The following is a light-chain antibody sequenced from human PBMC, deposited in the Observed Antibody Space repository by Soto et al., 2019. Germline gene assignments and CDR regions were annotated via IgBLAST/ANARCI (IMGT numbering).Light chain of an antibody. CDR2: KAS. V-gene: IGKV1-5*03. CDR1: QTVNTW. CDR3: QQYNHWYS. J-gene: IGKJ2*03. Sequence: DIPMTQSPSTLSASFGDTVTITCRARQTVNTWLAWYQQKPGQAPKLLIYKASTLQSGVPSRFSGRGSGTEFTLTINSLQPDDFATYYCQQYNHWYSFGQGTKLEIK.